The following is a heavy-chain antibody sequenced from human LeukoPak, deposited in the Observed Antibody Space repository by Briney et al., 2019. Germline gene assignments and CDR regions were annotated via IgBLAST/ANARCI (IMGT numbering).Heavy chain of an antibody. J-gene: IGHJ4*02. V-gene: IGHV3-20*04. D-gene: IGHD2-21*02. Sequence: GGSLRLSCAASGFTFDDYGMSWVRQAPGKGLEWVSGINWNGGSTGYADSVKGRFTISRDNAKNSLYLQMNSLRAEDTAVYYCARGDLVVTLEGPIDYWGQGTLVTVSS. CDR3: ARGDLVVTLEGPIDY. CDR1: GFTFDDYG. CDR2: INWNGGST.